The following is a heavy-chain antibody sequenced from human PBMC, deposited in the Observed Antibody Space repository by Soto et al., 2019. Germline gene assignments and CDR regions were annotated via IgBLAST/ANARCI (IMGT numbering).Heavy chain of an antibody. CDR3: ESGSSERRAVNVH. D-gene: IGHD3-16*02. V-gene: IGHV1-18*01. CDR2: ISAYNGNT. CDR1: GYTFTNYG. J-gene: IGHJ4*02. Sequence: QVQLVQSGAEVKKPGASVKVSCKASGYTFTNYGISWVRQAPGQGLEWMGWISAYNGNTNYAQKLQGRVTMTTDTATSTANMELRRLRSDDTGVSYCESGSSERRAVNVHWGQGTLVTVSS.